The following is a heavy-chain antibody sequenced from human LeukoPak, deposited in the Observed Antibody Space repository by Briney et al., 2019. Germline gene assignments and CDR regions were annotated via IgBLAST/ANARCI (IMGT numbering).Heavy chain of an antibody. CDR3: ARMEGGSLDY. D-gene: IGHD1-26*01. CDR1: GGSISSGGYS. V-gene: IGHV4-30-2*01. CDR2: IYHSGST. J-gene: IGHJ4*02. Sequence: NPSQTLSLTCAVSGGSISSGGYSWSWIRQPPGKGLEWIGYIYHSGSTYYNPSLKSRVTISVDRSKNQFSLKLSSVTAADTAVYYCARMEGGSLDYWGQGTLVTVSS.